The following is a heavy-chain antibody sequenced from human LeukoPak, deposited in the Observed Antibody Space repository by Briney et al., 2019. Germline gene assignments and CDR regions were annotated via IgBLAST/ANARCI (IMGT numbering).Heavy chain of an antibody. CDR1: GFTFSNYW. CDR2: ISYDERNE. Sequence: GGSLRLSCAASGFTFSNYWMSWVRQTPGKGLEWVAVISYDERNEHYADSVKGRFTISRDNSKNTLYLQMNSLRGEDTAVYYCAKEYTYGHWIFDYWGQGSLVTVSS. V-gene: IGHV3-30*18. CDR3: AKEYTYGHWIFDY. J-gene: IGHJ4*02. D-gene: IGHD5-18*01.